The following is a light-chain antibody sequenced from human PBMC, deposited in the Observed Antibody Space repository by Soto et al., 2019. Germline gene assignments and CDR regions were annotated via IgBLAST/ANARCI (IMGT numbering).Light chain of an antibody. CDR2: EVS. V-gene: IGLV2-8*01. CDR3: SSYAGSNNFEV. CDR1: SSDVGAYNY. J-gene: IGLJ2*01. Sequence: QSALTQPPSASGSPGQSVTISCTGTSSDVGAYNYVSWYQQHPGKAPKVTIYEVSKRPSGVPDRFSGAKSGNTASLTVSGLQAEDEADYYCSSYAGSNNFEVFGGGTKLTVL.